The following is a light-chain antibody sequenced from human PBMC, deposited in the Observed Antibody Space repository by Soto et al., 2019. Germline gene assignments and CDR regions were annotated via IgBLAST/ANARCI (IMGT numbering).Light chain of an antibody. V-gene: IGKV3-20*01. Sequence: DIVLTQSPGTLSLSSGERATLSCRASQNVGKNFLTWYQQKPGQAPRLLVYGASTRATGIPDRFVGSGSGTDFTLTISRLEPEDFAVYFCLQSASSPRTFGQGTTVEIK. CDR3: LQSASSPRT. CDR2: GAS. J-gene: IGKJ1*01. CDR1: QNVGKNF.